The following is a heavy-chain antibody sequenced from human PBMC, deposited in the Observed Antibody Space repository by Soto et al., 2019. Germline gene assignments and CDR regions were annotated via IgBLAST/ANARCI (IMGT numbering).Heavy chain of an antibody. V-gene: IGHV4-59*01. CDR2: LDYSGTT. CDR1: GGSISSYY. D-gene: IGHD6-6*01. CDR3: ARDSFPPYRSSSKGFEY. J-gene: IGHJ4*02. Sequence: KPSETLSLTCTVSGGSISSYYWNWIRQSPGKGLEWIASLDYSGTTNYNPALKSRITTSVDPSKKQFSLKMRSVTAADTAVYYCARDSFPPYRSSSKGFEYWGEGSLVTVCS.